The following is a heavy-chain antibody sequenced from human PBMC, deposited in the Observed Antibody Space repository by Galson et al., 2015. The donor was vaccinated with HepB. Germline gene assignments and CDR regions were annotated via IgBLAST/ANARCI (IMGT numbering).Heavy chain of an antibody. CDR3: ARQAMGRVTAIPQAFDI. CDR2: IYYSGST. CDR1: GGSISSSSYY. V-gene: IGHV4-39*01. Sequence: ETLSLTCTVSGGSISSSSYYWGWIRQPPGKGLEWIGSIYYSGSTYYNPSLKSRVTISVDTSKNQFSLKLSSVTAADTAVYYCARQAMGRVTAIPQAFDIWGQGTMVTVSS. J-gene: IGHJ3*02. D-gene: IGHD2-21*02.